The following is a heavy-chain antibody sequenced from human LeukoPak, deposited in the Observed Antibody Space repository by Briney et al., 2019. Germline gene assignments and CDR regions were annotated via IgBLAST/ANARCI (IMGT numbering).Heavy chain of an antibody. CDR1: GFAVSSNY. Sequence: GGSLRLSCAASGFAVSSNYMSWVRQAPGKGLEWVSVIYSGGSTYYADSVKGRFTISRDNSKNTVYLQMNSLRAEDTAVYYCARDLSLEFWGQGTLVTVSS. CDR3: ARDLSLEF. V-gene: IGHV3-53*01. J-gene: IGHJ4*02. CDR2: IYSGGST. D-gene: IGHD3-10*01.